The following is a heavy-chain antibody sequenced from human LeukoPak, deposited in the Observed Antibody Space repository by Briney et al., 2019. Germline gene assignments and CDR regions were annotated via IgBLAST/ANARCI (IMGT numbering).Heavy chain of an antibody. CDR2: IKQDGGET. J-gene: IGHJ4*02. CDR1: GFPFSSYW. Sequence: GGSLRLSCAASGFPFSSYWMARVRQAPGKGLEWVASIKQDGGETFYVDSVRGRFTISRDNAKNSLYLQMHSLRAEDTAVYYCVRDNPRCCGVVPANIDDYWGQGTLVTVSS. CDR3: VRDNPRCCGVVPANIDDY. D-gene: IGHD2-15*01. V-gene: IGHV3-7*01.